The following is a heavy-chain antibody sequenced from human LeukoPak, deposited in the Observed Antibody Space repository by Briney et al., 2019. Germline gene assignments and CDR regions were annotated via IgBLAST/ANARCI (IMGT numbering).Heavy chain of an antibody. CDR2: IYTSGST. J-gene: IGHJ4*02. CDR3: ARDRPFKVGAWRGHFDY. CDR1: GGSISSGSYY. V-gene: IGHV4-61*02. Sequence: SQTLSLTCTVSGGSISSGSYYWSWIRQPAGKGLEWIGRIYTSGSTNYNPSLKSRVTISVDTSKNQFSLKLSSVTAADTAVYYCARDRPFKVGAWRGHFDYWGQGTLVTVSS. D-gene: IGHD1-26*01.